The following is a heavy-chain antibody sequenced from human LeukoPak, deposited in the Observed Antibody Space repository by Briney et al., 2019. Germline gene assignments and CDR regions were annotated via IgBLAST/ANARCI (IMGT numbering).Heavy chain of an antibody. CDR2: ISWSCGST. J-gene: IGHJ4*02. V-gene: IGHV3-23*01. CDR1: GFTFSGYA. Sequence: PGGSLRLSCAASGFTFSGYAMSWVRQAPGKGLEWVSAISWSCGSTDYADSVKGRFTISRDNAKNTLYLQMNMLRADDMAVHYCAKPAAAGHFDYWGQGTLVTVSS. D-gene: IGHD6-13*01. CDR3: AKPAAAGHFDY.